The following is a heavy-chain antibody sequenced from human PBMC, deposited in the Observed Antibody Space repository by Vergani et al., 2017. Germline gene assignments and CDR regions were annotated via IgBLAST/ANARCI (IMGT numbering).Heavy chain of an antibody. J-gene: IGHJ4*02. CDR3: AKDRTLGYSGYDYGY. D-gene: IGHD5-12*01. Sequence: EVQLLESGGGLVQPGGSLRLSCEASGFTFSSYAMSWVRQAPGKGLEWVSAISGSGGSTYYADSVKGRFTISRDNSKNTLYLQMNSLRAEDTAVYYCAKDRTLGYSGYDYGYWGQGTLVTVSS. CDR2: ISGSGGST. V-gene: IGHV3-23*01. CDR1: GFTFSSYA.